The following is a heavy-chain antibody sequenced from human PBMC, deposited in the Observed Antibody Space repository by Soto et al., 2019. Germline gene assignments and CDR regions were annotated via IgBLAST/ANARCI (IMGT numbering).Heavy chain of an antibody. CDR1: GFTFDDYA. J-gene: IGHJ4*02. CDR2: ISWNSGSI. D-gene: IGHD3-9*01. V-gene: IGHV3-9*01. CDR3: AKDMSGFRYFYWLSPFDY. Sequence: EVQLVESGGGLVQPGRSLRLSCAASGFTFDDYAMHWVRQAPGKGLEWVSGISWNSGSIGYADSVKGRFTISRDNAKNSLYLQMSSLRAEDTALYYCAKDMSGFRYFYWLSPFDYWGQGTLVTVSS.